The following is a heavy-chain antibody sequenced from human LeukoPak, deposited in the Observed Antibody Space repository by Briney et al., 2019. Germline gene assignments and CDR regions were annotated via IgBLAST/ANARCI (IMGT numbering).Heavy chain of an antibody. Sequence: SETLSLTCTVSGGSISSYYWSWIRQPPGKGLEWIGYIYYSGSTNYNPSLKSRVTISVDTSKKQFSLKLSSVTAADTAVYYCARERVYGDYAEVDPWGQGTLVTVSS. CDR2: IYYSGST. D-gene: IGHD4-17*01. CDR3: ARERVYGDYAEVDP. J-gene: IGHJ5*02. CDR1: GGSISSYY. V-gene: IGHV4-59*01.